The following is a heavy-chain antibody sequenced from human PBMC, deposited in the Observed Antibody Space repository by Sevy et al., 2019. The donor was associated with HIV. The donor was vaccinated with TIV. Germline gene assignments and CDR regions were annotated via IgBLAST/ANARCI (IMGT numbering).Heavy chain of an antibody. Sequence: GGSLRLSCAASGFTFDDCAMHWVRQAPGKGLEWVSGISWNSGSIGYADSVKGRFTISRDNAKNSLYLQMNSLRAEDTALYYCAKDAGSIVVVPAADWGQGTMVTVSS. CDR3: AKDAGSIVVVPAAD. D-gene: IGHD2-2*01. V-gene: IGHV3-9*01. J-gene: IGHJ3*01. CDR2: ISWNSGSI. CDR1: GFTFDDCA.